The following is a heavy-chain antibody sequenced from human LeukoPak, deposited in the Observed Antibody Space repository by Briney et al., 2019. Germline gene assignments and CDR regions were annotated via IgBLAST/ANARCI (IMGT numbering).Heavy chain of an antibody. CDR3: ARNIPARPQDY. Sequence: TLSLTCTVSGGSISSGNYNWSWIRQPAGKGLEWIGRIYTSGSTNYNPSLKSRVTISVDTSKNQFSLKLSSVTAADTAVYYCARNIPARPQDYWGQGTLVTVSS. J-gene: IGHJ4*02. CDR2: IYTSGST. V-gene: IGHV4-61*02. D-gene: IGHD6-6*01. CDR1: GGSISSGNYN.